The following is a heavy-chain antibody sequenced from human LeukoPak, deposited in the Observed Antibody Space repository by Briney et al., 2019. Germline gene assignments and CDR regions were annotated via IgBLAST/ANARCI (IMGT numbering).Heavy chain of an antibody. J-gene: IGHJ4*02. CDR1: GFTFSSYS. D-gene: IGHD2-2*01. CDR2: ISSSSSYI. Sequence: GGSLRLSCAASGFTFSSYSMNWVRQAPGKGLEWVSSISSSSSYIYYADSVKGRFTISRDNAKTSLYLQMNSLRAEDTAVYYCAREVRGGYCSSTSCYASWGQGTLVTVSS. V-gene: IGHV3-21*01. CDR3: AREVRGGYCSSTSCYAS.